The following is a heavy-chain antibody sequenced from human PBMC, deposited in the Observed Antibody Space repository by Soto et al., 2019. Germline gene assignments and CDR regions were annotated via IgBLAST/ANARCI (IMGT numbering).Heavy chain of an antibody. Sequence: PGGSLRLSCAASGFTFSSYSMNWVRQAPGKGLEWVSSISSSSSYIYYADSVKGRFTISRDNAKNSLYLQMNSLRAEDTAVYYCARVEEGIAAAGTGDYYYYYGMDVWGQGTTVTVSS. CDR2: ISSSSSYI. J-gene: IGHJ6*02. D-gene: IGHD6-13*01. CDR3: ARVEEGIAAAGTGDYYYYYGMDV. V-gene: IGHV3-21*01. CDR1: GFTFSSYS.